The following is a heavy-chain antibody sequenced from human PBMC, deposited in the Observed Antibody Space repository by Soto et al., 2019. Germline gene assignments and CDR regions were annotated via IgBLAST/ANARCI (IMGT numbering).Heavy chain of an antibody. CDR1: VYSFSSYY. Sequence: EVQMLQSGAEVRKPGVSLKISCVGSVYSFSSYYIGWVRQMPGRGLEWMGLIYPGDSDIRYRPSFQGQVTISADKSNNTVYLQWSSLKASDTAVYYSARPNAYGSSWFHYYRMDVWGQGTPVTVS. J-gene: IGHJ6*02. D-gene: IGHD6-13*01. CDR2: IYPGDSDI. CDR3: ARPNAYGSSWFHYYRMDV. V-gene: IGHV5-51*01.